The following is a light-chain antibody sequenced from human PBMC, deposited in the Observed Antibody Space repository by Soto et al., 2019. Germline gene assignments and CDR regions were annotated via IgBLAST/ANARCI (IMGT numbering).Light chain of an antibody. V-gene: IGLV1-44*01. Sequence: QSVVTQSPSASATPGQRVTISCSGSSSNIGSNDVNWYQQVPGKAPKFLIYSNNRRPSGVPDRFSRSKSGPSASLAISGLQSEDDADYYFAVWDDSLNGPVFGGGPKLTVL. CDR1: SSNIGSND. CDR2: SNN. J-gene: IGLJ3*02. CDR3: AVWDDSLNGPV.